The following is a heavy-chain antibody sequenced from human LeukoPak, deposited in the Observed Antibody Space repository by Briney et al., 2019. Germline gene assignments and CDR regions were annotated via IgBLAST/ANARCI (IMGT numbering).Heavy chain of an antibody. CDR2: IKQDGSEK. CDR3: ARDGRRYSGYDHLDY. Sequence: GGSLRLSCVASGFTFSSYWMNWVRQAPGKGLEWVANIKQDGSEKYVDSVKGRFTISRDNAKNSLYLQMNSLRAEDTAVYYCARDGRRYSGYDHLDYWGQGTLVTVSS. J-gene: IGHJ4*02. D-gene: IGHD5-12*01. CDR1: GFTFSSYW. V-gene: IGHV3-7*03.